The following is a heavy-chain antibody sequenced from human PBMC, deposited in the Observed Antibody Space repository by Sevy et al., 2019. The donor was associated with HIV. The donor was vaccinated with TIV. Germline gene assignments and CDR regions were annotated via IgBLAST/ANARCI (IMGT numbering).Heavy chain of an antibody. CDR1: GFSFDSYG. J-gene: IGHJ4*02. D-gene: IGHD3-22*01. CDR3: TRGYYYDSSGYSDY. V-gene: IGHV3-49*04. Sequence: GGSLRLSCAVSGFSFDSYGMTWVRQAPGMGLEWVGFIRSKDYGGATEYAASVKGRFTISRDDSKSIADLQMNSLKTEDTAVYYCTRGYYYDSSGYSDYWGQGTLVTVSS. CDR2: IRSKDYGGAT.